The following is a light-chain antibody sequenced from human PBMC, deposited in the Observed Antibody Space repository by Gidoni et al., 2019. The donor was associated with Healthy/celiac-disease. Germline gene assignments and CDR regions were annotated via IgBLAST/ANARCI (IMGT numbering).Light chain of an antibody. CDR1: SSDVGGYNY. J-gene: IGLJ2*01. CDR3: LSYTSSSTGVV. V-gene: IGLV2-14*01. CDR2: DVS. Sequence: LTKPASVSESPGQSITISCTGTSSDVGGYNYVSWYQQHPGKAPKLMIYDVSNRPSGVSNRFSGSKSGNTASLTISGLQAEDEADYYCLSYTSSSTGVVFGGGTKLTVL.